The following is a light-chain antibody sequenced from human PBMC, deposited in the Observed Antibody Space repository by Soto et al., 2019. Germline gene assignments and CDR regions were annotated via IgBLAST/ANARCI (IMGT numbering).Light chain of an antibody. Sequence: EIVLTQSPATLSLSPGERATLSCRASQSVSSYLAWYQQKPGQAPRLLIYDASNRATGIPARFSGNGSGTDFTLTISSLEPEDFAVYYCQQRSNWPPRITFGQGTRLEIK. J-gene: IGKJ5*01. CDR2: DAS. CDR3: QQRSNWPPRIT. CDR1: QSVSSY. V-gene: IGKV3-11*01.